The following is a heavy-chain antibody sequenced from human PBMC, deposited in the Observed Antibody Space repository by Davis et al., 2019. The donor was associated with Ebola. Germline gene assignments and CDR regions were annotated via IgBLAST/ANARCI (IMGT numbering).Heavy chain of an antibody. J-gene: IGHJ4*02. V-gene: IGHV4-38-2*01. D-gene: IGHD3-10*01. CDR2: IFYTGSA. CDR1: GYSINSGYY. Sequence: PGGSLRLSCAVSGYSINSGYYWSWIRQPPGKRLEWIGSIFYTGSAYYNSSLASRATISVDTSKNQFSLKLTSVTAADTAMYYCSERGSSVWGQGALVTVSS. CDR3: SERGSSV.